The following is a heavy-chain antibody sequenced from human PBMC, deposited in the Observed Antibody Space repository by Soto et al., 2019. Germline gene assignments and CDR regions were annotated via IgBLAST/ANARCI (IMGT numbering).Heavy chain of an antibody. J-gene: IGHJ3*02. CDR1: GFKFSSYA. CDR3: ARDLFAAFDI. Sequence: PGGSLRLSCAAAGFKFSSYAMHWVRQAPGKGLEWVAVISYDGSNKYYADSVKGRFTISRDNSKNTLYLQMNSLRAEDTAVYYCARDLFAAFDIWGQGTMVTVSS. CDR2: ISYDGSNK. V-gene: IGHV3-30-3*01.